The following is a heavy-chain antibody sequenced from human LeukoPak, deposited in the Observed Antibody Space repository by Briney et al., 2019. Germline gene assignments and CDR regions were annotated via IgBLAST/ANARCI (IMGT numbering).Heavy chain of an antibody. CDR1: GFTFRSYW. V-gene: IGHV3-74*03. CDR2: ITTDGSNT. CDR3: ARGFHDAFDI. J-gene: IGHJ3*02. Sequence: GGSLRLSCSASGFTFRSYWMHWVRQGPREGPVWVSYITTDGSNTEYADSVKGRFTISRDNAKNMLYLEMNSLRADDTAVFYCARGFHDAFDIRGQGTMVTVSS.